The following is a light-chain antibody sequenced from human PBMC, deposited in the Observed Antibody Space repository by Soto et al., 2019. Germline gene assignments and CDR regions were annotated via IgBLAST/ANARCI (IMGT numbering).Light chain of an antibody. Sequence: MVLTQSPRTLSFSPRQRSTLSSSSSQSVSSSYLAWYQQKPGQAPRLLIYGASSRATGIPDRFSGSGSGTDFTLTISRLEPEDFAVYYCQQYGSSPRTFGQGTKVDIK. CDR1: QSVSSSY. J-gene: IGKJ1*01. CDR3: QQYGSSPRT. V-gene: IGKV3-20*01. CDR2: GAS.